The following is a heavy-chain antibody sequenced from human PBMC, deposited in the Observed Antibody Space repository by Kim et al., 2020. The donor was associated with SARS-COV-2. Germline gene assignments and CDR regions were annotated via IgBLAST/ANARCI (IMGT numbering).Heavy chain of an antibody. V-gene: IGHV4-31*03. CDR3: ARAGYYYGLGSSSQVPPNNWFDP. Sequence: SETLSLTCTVSGGSISSGGYYWSWIRQHPGKGLEWIGYIYYSGSTYYNPSLKSRVTISVDTSKNQFSLKLSSVTAADTAGYYCARAGYYYGLGSSSQVPPNNWFDPWGQGTLVTVSS. D-gene: IGHD3-10*01. CDR1: GGSISSGGYY. CDR2: IYYSGST. J-gene: IGHJ5*02.